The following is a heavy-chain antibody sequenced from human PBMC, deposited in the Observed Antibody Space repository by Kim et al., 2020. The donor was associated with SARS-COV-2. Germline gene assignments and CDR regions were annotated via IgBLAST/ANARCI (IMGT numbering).Heavy chain of an antibody. CDR1: GGSISSSSYY. V-gene: IGHV4-39*01. J-gene: IGHJ3*02. D-gene: IGHD3-22*01. Sequence: SETLSLTCTVSGGSISSSSYYWGWIRQPPGKGLEWIGSIYYSGSTYYNPSLKSRVTISVDTSKNQFSLKLSSVTAADTAVYYCADYYYDSSGYHSRAFDIWGQGTMVTVSS. CDR3: ADYYYDSSGYHSRAFDI. CDR2: IYYSGST.